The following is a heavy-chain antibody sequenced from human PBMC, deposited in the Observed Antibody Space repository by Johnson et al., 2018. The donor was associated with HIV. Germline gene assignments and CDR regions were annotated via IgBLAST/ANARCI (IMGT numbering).Heavy chain of an antibody. Sequence: VQLVESGGGLVQPGGSLRLSCAASGFTFSNYAMSWVRQAPGKGLEWVSAISGSGGSTYLIDSGKDRFNTSRDNAKNTLHLQMNSLKTEDTAVYYCARDGGGAFDIWGQGTMVTVSS. V-gene: IGHV3-23*04. CDR1: GFTFSNYA. CDR2: ISGSGGST. J-gene: IGHJ3*02. D-gene: IGHD2-15*01. CDR3: ARDGGGAFDI.